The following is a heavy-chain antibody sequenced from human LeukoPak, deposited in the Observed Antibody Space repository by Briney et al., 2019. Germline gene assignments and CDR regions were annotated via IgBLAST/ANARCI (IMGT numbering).Heavy chain of an antibody. V-gene: IGHV4-39*01. CDR1: GGSISSSSYY. CDR2: IYYSGST. Sequence: SETLSLTCTVSGGSISSSSYYWGWIRQPPGKGLEWIGSIYYSGSTYYNPSLKSRVTISVDTSKNQFSLKLSSVTAADTAVYYCARQFRIAAAGTYQRNVDYWGQGTLVTVSS. CDR3: ARQFRIAAAGTYQRNVDY. D-gene: IGHD6-13*01. J-gene: IGHJ4*02.